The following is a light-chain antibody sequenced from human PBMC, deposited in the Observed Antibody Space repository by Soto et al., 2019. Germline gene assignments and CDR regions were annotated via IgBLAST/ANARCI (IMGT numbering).Light chain of an antibody. V-gene: IGLV2-23*02. CDR3: CSYAGTVAYV. CDR2: EVN. J-gene: IGLJ1*01. Sequence: QAPRGQAASVARAPGQWSNISWAGTGRDVGAYNLVSWYQQHPGKAPKLIICEVNTRPSGISNRFSGSKSGDTASLTISGLQAEDEADYFCCSYAGTVAYVFGTGTKVTVL. CDR1: GRDVGAYNL.